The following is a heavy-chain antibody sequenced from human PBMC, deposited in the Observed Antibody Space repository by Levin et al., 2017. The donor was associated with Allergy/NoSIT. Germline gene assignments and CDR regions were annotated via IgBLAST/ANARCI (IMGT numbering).Heavy chain of an antibody. J-gene: IGHJ4*02. V-gene: IGHV2-5*02. Sequence: SGPTLVKPTQTLTLTCTFSGFSLSTSGVGVGWIRQPPGKALEWLALIYWDDDKRYSPSLKSRLTITKDTSKNQVVLTMTNMDPVDTATYYCAQEREYEYYFDYWGQGTLVTVSS. CDR1: GFSLSTSGVG. CDR3: AQEREYEYYFDY. CDR2: IYWDDDK. D-gene: IGHD3-10*01.